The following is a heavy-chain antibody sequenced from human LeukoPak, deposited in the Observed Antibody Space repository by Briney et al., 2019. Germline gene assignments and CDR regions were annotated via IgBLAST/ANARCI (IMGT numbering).Heavy chain of an antibody. V-gene: IGHV4-34*01. CDR3: ASNDFWSGYSGY. D-gene: IGHD3-3*01. J-gene: IGHJ4*02. CDR1: GGSFSGYY. Sequence: PSETLSLTCAVYGGSFSGYYWSWIRQPPGKGLEWIGEINHSGSTNYNPSLKSRVTISVDTSKNQFSLELSSVTAADTAVYYCASNDFWSGYSGYWGQGTLVTVSS. CDR2: INHSGST.